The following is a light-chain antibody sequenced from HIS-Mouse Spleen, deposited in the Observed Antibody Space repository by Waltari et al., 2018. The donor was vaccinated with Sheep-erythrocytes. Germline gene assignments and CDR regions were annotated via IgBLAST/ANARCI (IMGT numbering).Light chain of an antibody. CDR1: QSISSY. J-gene: IGKJ2*01. Sequence: DIQMTQSPSSLSASVGDRVTITCRASQSISSYLNWYQQKPGKAPKLLIYAASSLQNWVPSRFSCSGSWTDFPLTISSLQPEDFATYYCQQSYSTPYTFGQGTKLEIK. CDR3: QQSYSTPYT. V-gene: IGKV1-39*01. CDR2: AAS.